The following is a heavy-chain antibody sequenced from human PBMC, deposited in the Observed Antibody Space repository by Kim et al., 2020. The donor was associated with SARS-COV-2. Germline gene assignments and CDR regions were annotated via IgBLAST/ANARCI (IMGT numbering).Heavy chain of an antibody. J-gene: IGHJ4*02. D-gene: IGHD2-21*01. CDR3: ARGNSPTDYFFDY. Sequence: YYLDSVRGRFTISRDNAKNSLYLQMNSLRAEDRAVYYCARGNSPTDYFFDYWGQGTLVTVSS. V-gene: IGHV3-7*01.